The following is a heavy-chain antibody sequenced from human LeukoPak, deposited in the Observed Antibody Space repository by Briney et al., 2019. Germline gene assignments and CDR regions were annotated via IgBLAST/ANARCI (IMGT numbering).Heavy chain of an antibody. J-gene: IGHJ6*04. CDR1: GYTFTSYG. V-gene: IGHV1-2*04. Sequence: ASVKVSCKASGYTFTSYGISWVRQAPGQGLEWMGWINPNSGGTNYAQKFQGWFTMTRDTSISTAYMELSSLRSEDTAVYYCARAHYASSNIKVPFDVWGKGTTVTVSS. D-gene: IGHD3-22*01. CDR2: INPNSGGT. CDR3: ARAHYASSNIKVPFDV.